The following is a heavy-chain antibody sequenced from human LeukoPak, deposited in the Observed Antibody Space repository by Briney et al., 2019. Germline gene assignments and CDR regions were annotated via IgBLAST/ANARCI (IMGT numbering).Heavy chain of an antibody. CDR3: ARAPDYDFSKSYGMDV. J-gene: IGHJ6*02. D-gene: IGHD3-3*01. CDR2: IIPIFGTA. CDR1: GYTFTGYG. Sequence: SVKVSCKASGYTFTGYGISWVRQAPGQGLEWMGGIIPIFGTANYAQKFQGRVTITADESTSTAYMELSSLRSEDTAVYYCARAPDYDFSKSYGMDVWGQGTTVTVSS. V-gene: IGHV1-69*13.